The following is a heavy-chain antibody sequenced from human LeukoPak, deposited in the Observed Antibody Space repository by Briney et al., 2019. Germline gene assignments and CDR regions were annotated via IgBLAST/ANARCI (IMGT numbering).Heavy chain of an antibody. Sequence: SETLSLTCIVSGGSISSHYWSWIRQPPGKGLEWIGYIYYSGSTNYNPSLKSRVTISEDTSKNQFSLKLSSVTAADTAVYYCARVHYDFWSGYSPFDYWGQGTLVTVSS. V-gene: IGHV4-59*11. CDR2: IYYSGST. J-gene: IGHJ4*02. CDR3: ARVHYDFWSGYSPFDY. CDR1: GGSISSHY. D-gene: IGHD3-3*01.